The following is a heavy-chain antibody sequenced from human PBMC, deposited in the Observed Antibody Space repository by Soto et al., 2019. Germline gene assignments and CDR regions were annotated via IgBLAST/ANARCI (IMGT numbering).Heavy chain of an antibody. CDR3: ARGLRWNRFDI. D-gene: IGHD1-1*01. Sequence: GASVKVSCKASGGTFSSYAICWVRQAPGQGLEWMGGIIPIFGTANYAQKFQGRVTITADESTSTAYMELSSLRSEDTAVYYCARGLRWNRFDIWGQGTMVTVSS. J-gene: IGHJ3*02. CDR1: GGTFSSYA. CDR2: IIPIFGTA. V-gene: IGHV1-69*13.